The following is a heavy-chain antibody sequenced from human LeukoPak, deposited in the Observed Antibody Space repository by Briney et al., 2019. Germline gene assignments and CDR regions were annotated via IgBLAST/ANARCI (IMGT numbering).Heavy chain of an antibody. CDR3: AKDGGSYSADY. CDR1: GYTFTTYK. Sequence: GASVKVSCKASGYTFTTYKMHWVRQAPGQGLEWVGITNSSDGDSRNAQKFQGRVTMTRDTSTRTVYMELSSLRSEDTAVYYCAKDGGSYSADYWGQGTLVTVSS. V-gene: IGHV1-46*01. CDR2: TNSSDGDS. J-gene: IGHJ4*02. D-gene: IGHD3-10*01.